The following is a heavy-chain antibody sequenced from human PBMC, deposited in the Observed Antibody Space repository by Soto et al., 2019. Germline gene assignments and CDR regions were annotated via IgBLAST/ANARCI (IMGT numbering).Heavy chain of an antibody. CDR3: TAQFYFDASGYSLDL. CDR2: MKSKSEGETT. Sequence: PGGSLRLSCAASGFTFNNAWMGWVRQAPGQGLEWVGHMKSKSEGETTDYAAPVKGRFTISRDDSKNTVYLQMNSLTTEDTAVYYCTAQFYFDASGYSLDLWGQGTLVTVSS. D-gene: IGHD3-22*01. J-gene: IGHJ5*02. CDR1: GFTFNNAW. V-gene: IGHV3-15*01.